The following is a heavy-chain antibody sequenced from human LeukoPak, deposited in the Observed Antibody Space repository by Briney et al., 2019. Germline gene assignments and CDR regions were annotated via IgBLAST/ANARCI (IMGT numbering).Heavy chain of an antibody. V-gene: IGHV3-74*01. J-gene: IGHJ5*02. CDR2: INSDGTST. Sequence: GGSLRLSCAASGFTLSGYWMHWVRQAPGKGLEWVSRINSDGTSTSYADPVKGRFTISRDNAKNTLSLQMNSLRDEDTAVYYCLRSYCTTSNCYGWFDPWGQGTLVTVSS. D-gene: IGHD2-2*01. CDR1: GFTLSGYW. CDR3: LRSYCTTSNCYGWFDP.